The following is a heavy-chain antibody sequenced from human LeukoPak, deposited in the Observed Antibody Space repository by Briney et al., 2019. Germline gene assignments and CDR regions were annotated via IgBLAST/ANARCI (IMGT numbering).Heavy chain of an antibody. D-gene: IGHD3-16*01. Sequence: GGFLRLSCAASGFTFSNYTMNWVRQAPGKGLEWVSSISSSGSYIYYADSVKGRFTISRDNAKNSLYLQMNSLRAEDTAVYYCGSMRGTWDYYYYYYMDVWGKGTTVTVSS. CDR1: GFTFSNYT. J-gene: IGHJ6*03. V-gene: IGHV3-21*01. CDR3: GSMRGTWDYYYYYYMDV. CDR2: ISSSGSYI.